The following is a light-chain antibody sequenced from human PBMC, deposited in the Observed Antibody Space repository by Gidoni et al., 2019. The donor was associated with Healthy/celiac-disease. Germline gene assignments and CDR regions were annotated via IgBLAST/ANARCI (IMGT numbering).Light chain of an antibody. CDR3: QQYYSTPPT. Sequence: GERATINCKSSQSVLYSSNNKNYLAWYQQKPGQPPKLLIYWASTRESRVPDRFSGSGSGTDFTLTISSLQAEDVAVYYCQQYYSTPPTFGQGTKVEIK. J-gene: IGKJ1*01. V-gene: IGKV4-1*01. CDR2: WAS. CDR1: QSVLYSSNNKNY.